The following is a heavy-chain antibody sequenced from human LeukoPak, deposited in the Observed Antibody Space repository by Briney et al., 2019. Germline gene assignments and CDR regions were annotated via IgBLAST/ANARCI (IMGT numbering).Heavy chain of an antibody. CDR3: ARDRDTAMGL. J-gene: IGHJ4*02. CDR1: GFTFSSYW. CDR2: INHNGNVN. D-gene: IGHD5-18*01. V-gene: IGHV3-7*03. Sequence: GGSLRLSCAASGFTFSSYWMNWARQAPGKGLEWVASINHNGNVNYYVDSVKGRFTISRDNAKNSLYLQMSNLRAEDTAVYFCARDRDTAMGLWGQGTLVTVSS.